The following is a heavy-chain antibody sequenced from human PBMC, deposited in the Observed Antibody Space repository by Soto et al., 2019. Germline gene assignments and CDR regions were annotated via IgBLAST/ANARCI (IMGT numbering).Heavy chain of an antibody. D-gene: IGHD3-10*01. CDR2: ISYDGSNK. CDR1: GFTFSSYG. J-gene: IGHJ6*02. Sequence: GGSLRLSCAASGFTFSSYGMHWVRQAPGKGLEWVAVISYDGSNKYYADSVKGRFTISRDNSKNTLYLQMNSLRAEDTAVYYCAKDLKGPDDVLLWFGELPRYYYYGMDVWGQGTTVTVSS. CDR3: AKDLKGPDDVLLWFGELPRYYYYGMDV. V-gene: IGHV3-30*18.